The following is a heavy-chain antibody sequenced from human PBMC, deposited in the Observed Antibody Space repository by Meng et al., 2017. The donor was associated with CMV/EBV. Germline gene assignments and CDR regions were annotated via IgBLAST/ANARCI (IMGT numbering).Heavy chain of an antibody. J-gene: IGHJ5*02. V-gene: IGHV4-61*01. CDR2: IYYSGST. CDR1: GGSVSSGSYY. Sequence: SETLSLTCTVSGGSVSSGSYYWSWIRQPPGKGLEWIGYIYYSGSTNYNPSLKSQVTISVDTSKNQFSLKLSSVTAADTAVYYCAREAGMFDPWGQGTLVTVSS. CDR3: AREAGMFDP. D-gene: IGHD6-19*01.